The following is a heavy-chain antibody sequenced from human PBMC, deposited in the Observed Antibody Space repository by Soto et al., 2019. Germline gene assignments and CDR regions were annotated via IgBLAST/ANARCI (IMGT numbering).Heavy chain of an antibody. D-gene: IGHD6-13*01. J-gene: IGHJ4*02. CDR1: GGSISSSSYY. V-gene: IGHV4-39*01. CDR2: IYYSGST. Sequence: PSETLSLTCTVSGGSISSSSYYWGWIRQPPGKGLEWIGSIYYSGSTYYNPSLKSRVTISVDTSKNQFSLKLSSVTAADTAVYYCAREYSSSWYVDSGAPFDYWGQGTLVTVS. CDR3: AREYSSSWYVDSGAPFDY.